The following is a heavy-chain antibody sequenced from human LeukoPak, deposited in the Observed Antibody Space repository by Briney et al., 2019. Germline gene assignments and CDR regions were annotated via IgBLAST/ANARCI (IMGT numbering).Heavy chain of an antibody. D-gene: IGHD6-13*01. J-gene: IGHJ4*02. CDR2: ISGAGGST. V-gene: IGHV3-23*01. CDR3: ATGSVRYSASWYSQEADY. Sequence: GGSLRLSCAASGFTFDTYAMSRVRQAPGKGLEWVSSISGAGGSTYYTDSVKGRFTISRDNSKNTLYLQMNSLRAEDTAVYYCATGSVRYSASWYSQEADYWGQGTLVTVSS. CDR1: GFTFDTYA.